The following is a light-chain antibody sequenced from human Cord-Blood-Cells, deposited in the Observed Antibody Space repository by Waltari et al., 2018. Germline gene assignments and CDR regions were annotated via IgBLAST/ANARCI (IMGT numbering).Light chain of an antibody. Sequence: QRALPHPAPVSGPPDQPITFPSTGTSSHVGVHTYVPWYQQHPGKAPKLMIYDVSKRPSGVSNRFSGSKSGNTASLTISGLQAEDEADYYCSSYTSSSTYVFGTGTKVTVL. CDR3: SSYTSSSTYV. CDR1: SSHVGVHTY. J-gene: IGLJ1*01. CDR2: DVS. V-gene: IGLV2-14*01.